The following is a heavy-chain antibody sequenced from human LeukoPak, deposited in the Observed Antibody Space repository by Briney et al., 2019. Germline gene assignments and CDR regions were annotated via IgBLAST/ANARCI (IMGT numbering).Heavy chain of an antibody. CDR3: ATSLWFGELTRGPFDY. CDR1: GYTFTSYD. D-gene: IGHD3-10*01. Sequence: GASVKVSCKASGYTFTSYDINWVRQATGQGLEWMGWMNPNSGNTGYAQKFQGRVTMTRNTSISTAYMELNSLRSEDTALYYCATSLWFGELTRGPFDYWGQGTLVTVSS. J-gene: IGHJ4*02. V-gene: IGHV1-8*01. CDR2: MNPNSGNT.